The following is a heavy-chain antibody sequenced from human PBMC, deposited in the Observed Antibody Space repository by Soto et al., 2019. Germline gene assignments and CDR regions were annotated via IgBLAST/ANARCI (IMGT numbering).Heavy chain of an antibody. CDR1: GYIFPSYG. CDR3: ARDGGGWPDS. V-gene: IGHV1-18*01. J-gene: IGHJ4*02. D-gene: IGHD6-19*01. CDR2: ISAHNGNT. Sequence: QVHMVQSGAEVKKPGASVKVSCKASGYIFPSYGISWGRQAPGQGRVWMGWISAHNGNTKYAQKFQGRVTMTTDTSTSTAHMELRGLRSDDTAVYYCARDGGGWPDSWGQGTLVTVSS.